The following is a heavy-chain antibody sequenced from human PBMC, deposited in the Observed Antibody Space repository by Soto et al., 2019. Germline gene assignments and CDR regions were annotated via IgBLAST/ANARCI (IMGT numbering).Heavy chain of an antibody. V-gene: IGHV1-18*01. Sequence: SVKVSCKASGYTFNNYGISWVRQVPGQGLEWMGWISGYNGNTNYAQKIQGRVTVTRDTSTATAYMELRSLRSDDTAIYYCARGSESFDLWGQGTLVTVSS. CDR3: ARGSESFDL. CDR1: GYTFNNYG. CDR2: ISGYNGNT. D-gene: IGHD1-26*01. J-gene: IGHJ4*02.